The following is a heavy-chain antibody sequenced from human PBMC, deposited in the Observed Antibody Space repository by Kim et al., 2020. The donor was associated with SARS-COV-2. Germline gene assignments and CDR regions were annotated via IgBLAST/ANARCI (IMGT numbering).Heavy chain of an antibody. D-gene: IGHD2-21*02. Sequence: SETLSLTCAVYGGSFSGYYWSWIRQPPGKGLEWIGEINHSGSTNYNPSLKSRVTISVDTSKNQFSLKLSSVTAADTAVYYCARTGQYCGGDCYPFDYWGQGTLVTVSS. J-gene: IGHJ4*02. CDR2: INHSGST. CDR1: GGSFSGYY. V-gene: IGHV4-34*01. CDR3: ARTGQYCGGDCYPFDY.